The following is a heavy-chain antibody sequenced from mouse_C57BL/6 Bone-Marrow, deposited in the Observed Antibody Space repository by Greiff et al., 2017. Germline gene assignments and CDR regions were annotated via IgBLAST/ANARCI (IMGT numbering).Heavy chain of an antibody. CDR1: GFNITDYY. CDR2: IYPGNGDT. D-gene: IGHD2-4*01. J-gene: IGHJ4*01. V-gene: IGHV14-4*01. Sequence: EVQLVESGAELVKPGASVRLSCTASGFNITDYYMHWVKQRPEQGLEWIGWIYPGNGDTKYASKFQGKATITADTSSNTAYLQLSSLTSEDSAVYCCARDYDYAMDYWGQGTSVTVSS. CDR3: ARDYDYAMDY.